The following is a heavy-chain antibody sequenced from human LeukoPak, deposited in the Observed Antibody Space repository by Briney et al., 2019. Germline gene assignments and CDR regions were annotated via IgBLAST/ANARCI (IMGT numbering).Heavy chain of an antibody. J-gene: IGHJ4*02. CDR2: INHSGST. CDR3: ARRIVVIGGYDY. D-gene: IGHD3-22*01. Sequence: PSETLSLTCAVYGGSFSGYYWSWIRQPPGKGLEWIGEINHSGSTNYNPSLKSRVTISVDTSKNQFSLKLSSVTAADTAVYYCARRIVVIGGYDYWGQGTLVTVSS. CDR1: GGSFSGYY. V-gene: IGHV4-34*01.